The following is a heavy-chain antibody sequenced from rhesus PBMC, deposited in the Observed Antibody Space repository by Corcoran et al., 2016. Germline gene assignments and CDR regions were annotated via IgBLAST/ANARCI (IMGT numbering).Heavy chain of an antibody. J-gene: IGHJ4*01. CDR1: GGSISSSY. CDR2: IYGSGSST. D-gene: IGHD4-23*01. Sequence: QLQLQESGPGLVKPSETLSVTCAVSGGSISSSYWSWIRQAPGKGLEWIGYIYGSGSSTNYNPSLRSRVPLSVDTSKNQLSLKLSAVTTADTAVYYCARTLYSNYLDYWGQGVLVTVSS. V-gene: IGHV4-169*01. CDR3: ARTLYSNYLDY.